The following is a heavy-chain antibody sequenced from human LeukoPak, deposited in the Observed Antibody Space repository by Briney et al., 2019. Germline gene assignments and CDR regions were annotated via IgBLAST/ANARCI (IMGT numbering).Heavy chain of an antibody. CDR1: GFTFSSYA. J-gene: IGHJ6*02. CDR2: ISYDGSNK. Sequence: GGSLRLSCAASGFTFSSYAMHWVRQAPGKGLEWVAVISYDGSNKYYADSVKGRFTISRDNSKNTLYLQMNSLRAEDTAVYYCARAPDIVVVSGMDVWGQGTTVTVSS. CDR3: ARAPDIVVVSGMDV. D-gene: IGHD2-2*01. V-gene: IGHV3-30-3*01.